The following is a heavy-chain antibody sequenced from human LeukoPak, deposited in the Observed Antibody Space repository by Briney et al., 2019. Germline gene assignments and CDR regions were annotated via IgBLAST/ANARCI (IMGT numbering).Heavy chain of an antibody. CDR3: ASGKANWGLGGY. J-gene: IGHJ4*02. Sequence: GGSLRLSCAASGFAFSTYSMNWVRQAPGKGLEWVSSISITSSFIYYADSVKGRFTISRDNAKNSLYLQMNSLRAEDTAVYYCASGKANWGLGGYWGQGTLVTVSS. CDR2: ISITSSFI. D-gene: IGHD7-27*01. V-gene: IGHV3-21*04. CDR1: GFAFSTYS.